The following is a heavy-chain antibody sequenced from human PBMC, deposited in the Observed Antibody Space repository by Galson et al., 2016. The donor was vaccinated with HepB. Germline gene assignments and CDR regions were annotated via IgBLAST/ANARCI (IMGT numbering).Heavy chain of an antibody. Sequence: SLRLSCAASGFTFNNYAMHWVRQAPGQGLEYVSAISGIGGSTYYANSVKGRFTISRDNSKNTLYLQMGSLRAEDMAVYYCARGHLRGSSNWMIDYWGLGTLVTVSS. D-gene: IGHD6-13*01. CDR2: ISGIGGST. V-gene: IGHV3-64*01. J-gene: IGHJ4*02. CDR1: GFTFNNYA. CDR3: ARGHLRGSSNWMIDY.